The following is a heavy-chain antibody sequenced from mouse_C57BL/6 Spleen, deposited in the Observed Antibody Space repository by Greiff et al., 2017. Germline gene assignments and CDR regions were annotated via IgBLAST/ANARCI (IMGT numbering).Heavy chain of an antibody. CDR1: GYTFTDYE. D-gene: IGHD2-5*01. V-gene: IGHV1-15*01. Sequence: VHLVESGAELVRPGASVTLSCKASGYTFTDYEMHWVKQTPVHGLEWIGAIDPETGGTAYNQKFKGKAILTADKSSSTAYMELRSLTSEDSAVYYCTRTYYSNAWFAYWGQGTLVTVSA. CDR3: TRTYYSNAWFAY. J-gene: IGHJ3*01. CDR2: IDPETGGT.